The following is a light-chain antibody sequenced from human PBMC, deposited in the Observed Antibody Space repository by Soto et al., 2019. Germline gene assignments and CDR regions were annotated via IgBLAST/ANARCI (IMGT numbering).Light chain of an antibody. Sequence: QSVLTQPRSVSGSPGQSVTISCTGNSSDVGAYNYVSWYQHHPGKAPKVMIFDVSERPSGVPDRFSGSKSGTSASLAITGLQAEDEATYYCQSCDSSLSGSGVFGTGTKLTVL. V-gene: IGLV2-11*01. CDR1: SSDVGAYNY. J-gene: IGLJ1*01. CDR2: DVS. CDR3: QSCDSSLSGSGV.